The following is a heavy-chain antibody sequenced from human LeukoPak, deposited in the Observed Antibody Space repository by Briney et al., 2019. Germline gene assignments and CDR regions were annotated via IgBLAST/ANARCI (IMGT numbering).Heavy chain of an antibody. CDR3: ARVQQPSGIQGYYYGMDV. J-gene: IGHJ6*02. Sequence: PGGSLRLSCAASGFTFSSYEMKWVRQAPGKGLEWVSYISSGGSTTYYADSAKGRFTISRDYAKNSLYLQMNSLRAEDTAVYYCARVQQPSGIQGYYYGMDVWGQGTTVTVSS. CDR2: ISSGGSTT. CDR1: GFTFSSYE. V-gene: IGHV3-48*03. D-gene: IGHD6-13*01.